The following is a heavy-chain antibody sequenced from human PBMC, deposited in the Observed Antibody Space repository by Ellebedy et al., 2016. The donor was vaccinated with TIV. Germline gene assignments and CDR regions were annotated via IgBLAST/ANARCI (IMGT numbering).Heavy chain of an antibody. CDR1: GFIFSSCG. CDR3: AKEIAASRPFDY. Sequence: GGSLRLXXAASGFIFSSCGMAWVRQAPGKGLEWVSAINAAGDHTWYADSVRGRFTLSRDNSKNTLYLQMNSLRADDTAVYYCAKEIAASRPFDYWGQGTLVTVSP. J-gene: IGHJ4*02. D-gene: IGHD6-6*01. CDR2: INAAGDHT. V-gene: IGHV3-23*01.